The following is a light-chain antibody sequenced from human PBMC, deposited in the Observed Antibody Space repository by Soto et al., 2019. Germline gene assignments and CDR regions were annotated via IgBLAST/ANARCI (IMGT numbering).Light chain of an antibody. CDR1: QSVDND. Sequence: EIVMTQSPATLSVSPGDRATLSCRASQSVDNDLAWYQQKPGQPPRLLIYDASTRATGIPARFSGSQSGTEFTLTINSLQSEDFAIYYCQPYNNWPLTFGGGTKVESK. V-gene: IGKV3D-15*01. J-gene: IGKJ4*01. CDR2: DAS. CDR3: QPYNNWPLT.